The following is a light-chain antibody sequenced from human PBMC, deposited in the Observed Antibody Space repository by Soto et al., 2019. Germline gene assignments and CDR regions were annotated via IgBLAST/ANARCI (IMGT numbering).Light chain of an antibody. CDR2: WAS. CDR3: QKYYSLPLT. CDR1: QSVFYSSNNKNY. V-gene: IGKV4-1*01. J-gene: IGKJ4*01. Sequence: VMTQSPDSLAASLGERATINCKSSQSVFYSSNNKNYLAWYQHKAGQPPKLLIYWASTREYGVPDRFSGSGSGTDFTLTINNLQAEDVAVYYCQKYYSLPLTFGGGTKVEI.